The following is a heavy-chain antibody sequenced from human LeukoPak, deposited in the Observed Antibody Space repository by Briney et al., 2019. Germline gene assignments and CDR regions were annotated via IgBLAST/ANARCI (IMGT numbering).Heavy chain of an antibody. CDR2: ISSSGSTI. D-gene: IGHD3-10*01. J-gene: IGHJ4*02. Sequence: HPGGSLRLSCAASGFTFSSYEMNWVRQAPGKGLEWVSYISSSGSTIYYADSVKGRFTISRDNAKNSLYLQMNSLRAEGTAVYYCARDPLWLSGSYYTSFDYWGQGTLVTVSS. V-gene: IGHV3-48*03. CDR3: ARDPLWLSGSYYTSFDY. CDR1: GFTFSSYE.